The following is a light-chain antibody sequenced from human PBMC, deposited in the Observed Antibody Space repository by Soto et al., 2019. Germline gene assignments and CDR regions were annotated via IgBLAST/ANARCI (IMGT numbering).Light chain of an antibody. CDR1: QSISSY. J-gene: IGKJ1*01. V-gene: IGKV1-39*01. Sequence: DIQMTQSPSSLSASVGDRVTVTCRASQSISSYLNWYQQKPGKAPKLLIYAAATLQSGVPSRFSGSGSETDFTLAISSLQPEDFTTYYCQQSDTNPTWTFGQGTKVEIK. CDR3: QQSDTNPTWT. CDR2: AAA.